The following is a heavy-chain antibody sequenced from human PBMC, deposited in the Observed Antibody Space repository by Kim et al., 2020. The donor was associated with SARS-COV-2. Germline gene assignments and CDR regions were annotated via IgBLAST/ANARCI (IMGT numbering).Heavy chain of an antibody. CDR1: GYTFTSYG. V-gene: IGHV1-18*01. CDR2: ISAYNGNT. J-gene: IGHJ2*01. D-gene: IGHD3-22*01. Sequence: ASVKVSCKASGYTFTSYGISWVRQAPGQGLEWMGWISAYNGNTNYAQKLQGRVTMTTDTSTSTAYMELRSLRSDDTAVYYCARVLYYDSSGYDNRGFWYFDLWGRGTLVTVSS. CDR3: ARVLYYDSSGYDNRGFWYFDL.